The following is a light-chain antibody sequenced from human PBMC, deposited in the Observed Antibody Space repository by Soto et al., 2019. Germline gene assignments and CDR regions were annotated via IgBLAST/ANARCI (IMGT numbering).Light chain of an antibody. CDR1: QTISSW. J-gene: IGKJ1*01. V-gene: IGKV1-5*03. CDR3: QQSYSTLRTT. Sequence: DIQMTQSPSTLSGSVGDRVTITCRASQTISSWLAWYQQKPGKAPKLLIYKASTLKSGVPSRFSGSGSGTDFTLTISSLQPEDFATYYCQQSYSTLRTTFGQGTKVDIK. CDR2: KAS.